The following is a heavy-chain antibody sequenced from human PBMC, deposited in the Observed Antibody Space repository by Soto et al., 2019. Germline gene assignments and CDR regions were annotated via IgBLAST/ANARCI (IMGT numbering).Heavy chain of an antibody. D-gene: IGHD2-2*01. V-gene: IGHV4-34*01. CDR2: INHSGST. J-gene: IGHJ6*02. CDR1: GGSFSGYY. Sequence: SETLSLTCAVYGGSFSGYYWSWIRQPPGKGLEWIGEINHSGSTYYNPSLKSRVTISVDTSKNQFSLKLSSVTAADTAVYYCASGERMRSTSPLGYYYYYYGMDVWGQGTTVTVSS. CDR3: ASGERMRSTSPLGYYYYYYGMDV.